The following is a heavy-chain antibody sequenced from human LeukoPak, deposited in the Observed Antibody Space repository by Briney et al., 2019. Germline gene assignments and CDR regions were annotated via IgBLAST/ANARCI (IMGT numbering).Heavy chain of an antibody. CDR1: GGSISSYY. CDR3: ARDKRGYIALDGDKWFDP. J-gene: IGHJ5*02. Sequence: SETLSLTCTVSGGSISSYYWSWIRQPAGKGLEWIGRIYTSGSTNYNPSLKSRVTMSVDTSKNQFSLKLSSVTAADTAVYYCARDKRGYIALDGDKWFDPWGQGTLVPVSS. CDR2: IYTSGST. V-gene: IGHV4-4*07. D-gene: IGHD5-18*01.